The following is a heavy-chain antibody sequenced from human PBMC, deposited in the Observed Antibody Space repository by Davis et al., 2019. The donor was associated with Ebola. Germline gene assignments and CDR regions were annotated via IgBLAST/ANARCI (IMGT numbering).Heavy chain of an antibody. Sequence: HSQTLSLTCAIFGDSGSTNSAAWHWIRQSPSRGLEWLGRTYYSSKWHNDYAVSVKSRITINADTSKNQLSLPLNSVTPEDTAVYYCVRGWLRSAFDQWGQGTLVTVSS. CDR2: TYYSSKWHN. V-gene: IGHV6-1*01. CDR3: VRGWLRSAFDQ. CDR1: GDSGSTNSAA. J-gene: IGHJ4*02. D-gene: IGHD5-12*01.